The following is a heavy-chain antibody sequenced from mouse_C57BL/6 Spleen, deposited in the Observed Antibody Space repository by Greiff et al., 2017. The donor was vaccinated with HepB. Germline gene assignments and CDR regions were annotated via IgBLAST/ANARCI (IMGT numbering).Heavy chain of an antibody. CDR3: AREAPITTVVATPYAMDY. D-gene: IGHD1-1*01. J-gene: IGHJ4*01. V-gene: IGHV3-6*01. Sequence: EVQLQQSGPGLVKPSQSLSLTCSVTGYSITSGYYWNWIRQFPGNKLEWMGYISYDGSNNYNPSLKNRISITRDTSKNQFFLKLNSVTTEDTATYYCAREAPITTVVATPYAMDYWGQGTSVTVSS. CDR2: ISYDGSN. CDR1: GYSITSGYY.